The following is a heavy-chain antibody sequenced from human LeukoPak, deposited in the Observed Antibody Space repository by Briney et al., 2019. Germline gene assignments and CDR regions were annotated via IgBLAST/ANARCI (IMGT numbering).Heavy chain of an antibody. D-gene: IGHD3-22*01. CDR1: GGSISSYY. CDR3: ARVIYDSSGYHPTIDY. Sequence: SETLSLTCTVSGGSISSYYWSWIRQPPGKGLEWIGYIYYSGSTNYSPSLKSRVTISVDTSKNQFSLKMSSATAADTAVYYCARVIYDSSGYHPTIDYWGQGTLVTVSS. J-gene: IGHJ4*02. V-gene: IGHV4-59*01. CDR2: IYYSGST.